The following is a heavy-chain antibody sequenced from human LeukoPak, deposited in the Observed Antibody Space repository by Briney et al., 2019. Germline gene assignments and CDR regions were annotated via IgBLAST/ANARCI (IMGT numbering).Heavy chain of an antibody. J-gene: IGHJ3*01. V-gene: IGHV3-53*01. CDR1: GFTVSSNY. Sequence: GGSLRLSCAASGFTVSSNYMSWVRQAPGKGLEWVSITNSDVNTNYADSVMDRLSISTDNSTNTLSLQIINRRTEHTTAYYYVRKNDLYNVANVWGQGTVVTASS. CDR2: TNSDVNT. CDR3: VRKNDLYNVANV. D-gene: IGHD5-24*01.